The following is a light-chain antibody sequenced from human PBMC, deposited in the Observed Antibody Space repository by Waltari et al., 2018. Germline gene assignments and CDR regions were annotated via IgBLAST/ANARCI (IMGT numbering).Light chain of an antibody. J-gene: IGKJ4*01. Sequence: EVLMTQSPATLSVSPGERVTPSCRASQNIHDNLAWYQQKPGQAPRLLIYGASTSATAIPARFRGSGSGTEFTLTISSLQSEDFAVYYCQQYNKWPPLTFGGGTKVEIK. CDR2: GAS. CDR1: QNIHDN. CDR3: QQYNKWPPLT. V-gene: IGKV3-15*01.